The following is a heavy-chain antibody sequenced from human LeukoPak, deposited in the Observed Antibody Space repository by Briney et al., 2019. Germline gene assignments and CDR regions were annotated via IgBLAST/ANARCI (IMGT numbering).Heavy chain of an antibody. J-gene: IGHJ4*02. CDR1: GFTFSSYA. V-gene: IGHV3-33*01. D-gene: IGHD2-15*01. CDR2: IWYDGSNK. Sequence: GGSLRLSCAASGFTFSSYAMSWVRQAPGKGLEWVAVIWYDGSNKYYADSVKGRFTISRDNSKNTLYLQMNSLRAEDTAVYYCARDGSGGSCYLDYWGQGTLVTVSS. CDR3: ARDGSGGSCYLDY.